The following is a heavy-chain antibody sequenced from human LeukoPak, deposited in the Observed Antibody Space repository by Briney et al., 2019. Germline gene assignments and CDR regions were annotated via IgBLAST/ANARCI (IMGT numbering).Heavy chain of an antibody. CDR3: ARLNDF. Sequence: PGGSLRLSCAASGFAFGHYTMHWVRQAPGKGLEWVSHINSDGSNTSYADSVKGRFTISRDNAKNTLYLQMNSLRAEDTAVYYCARLNDFWGQGTLVTVSS. J-gene: IGHJ4*02. V-gene: IGHV3-74*01. CDR2: INSDGSNT. CDR1: GFAFGHYT.